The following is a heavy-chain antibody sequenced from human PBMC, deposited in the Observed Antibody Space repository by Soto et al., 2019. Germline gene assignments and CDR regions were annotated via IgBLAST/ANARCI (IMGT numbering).Heavy chain of an antibody. CDR2: IYYSGST. J-gene: IGHJ4*02. CDR3: ARERVRGGTNY. Sequence: PSETLSLTCTVSGGSVSSGGYYWSWIRQHPGKGLEWIGYIYYSGSTCYNPSLKSRVTISVDTSKNQFSLKLSTVTAADTAVYYCARERVRGGTNYWGQGTLVTVSS. D-gene: IGHD3-16*01. V-gene: IGHV4-31*03. CDR1: GGSVSSGGYY.